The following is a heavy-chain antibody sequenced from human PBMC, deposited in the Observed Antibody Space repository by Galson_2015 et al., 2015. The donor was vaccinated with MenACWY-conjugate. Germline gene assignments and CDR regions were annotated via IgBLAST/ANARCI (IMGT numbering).Heavy chain of an antibody. D-gene: IGHD3-9*01. V-gene: IGHV5-51*01. CDR1: GYRFPPYW. J-gene: IGHJ4*02. CDR2: IYPGDSDT. Sequence: QSGAEVKKPGESLKISCKGSGYRFPPYWVGWVRQMPGKGLEWMGIIYPGDSDTGYSPSFQGQVTISADVSISTAYLQWSSLKASDTAIYDCARLGYDILTGNPTKLEGRYFDYWGQGTLVTVSS. CDR3: ARLGYDILTGNPTKLEGRYFDY.